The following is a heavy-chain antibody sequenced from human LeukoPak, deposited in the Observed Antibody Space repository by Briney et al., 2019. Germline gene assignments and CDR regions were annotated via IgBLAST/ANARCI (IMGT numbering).Heavy chain of an antibody. V-gene: IGHV3-7*01. Sequence: PGGSLRLSCAASGFTFSSYWMSWVRQAPGKGLEWVANIKQDGSEKYYVDSVKGRFTISRDNAKNSLYLQMNSLRAEDTAVYYCAREGGYYYGSGSHPGDYYYYYYMDVWGKGTTVNFSS. D-gene: IGHD3-10*01. J-gene: IGHJ6*03. CDR1: GFTFSSYW. CDR3: AREGGYYYGSGSHPGDYYYYYYMDV. CDR2: IKQDGSEK.